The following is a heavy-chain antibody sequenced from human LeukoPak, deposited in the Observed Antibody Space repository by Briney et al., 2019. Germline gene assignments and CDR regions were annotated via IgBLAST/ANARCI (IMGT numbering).Heavy chain of an antibody. V-gene: IGHV3-33*05. CDR1: GFTFSRYG. CDR3: ARGRRYSSSWYQDY. CDR2: ILNDGSSK. Sequence: PGGSLRLSCEVSGFTFSRYGMHWVRQAPGKGLEWVGVILNDGSSKYYADSVKGRFTISRDNSKNTLYLQMNSLRAEDTAVYYCARGRRYSSSWYQDYWGQGTLVTVSS. J-gene: IGHJ4*02. D-gene: IGHD6-13*01.